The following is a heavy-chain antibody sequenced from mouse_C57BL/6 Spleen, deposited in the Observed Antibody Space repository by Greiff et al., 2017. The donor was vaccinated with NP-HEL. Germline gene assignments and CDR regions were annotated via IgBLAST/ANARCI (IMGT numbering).Heavy chain of an antibody. D-gene: IGHD1-1*01. Sequence: VKLVESGPGLVAPSQSLSITCTVSGFSLTSYGVSWVRQPPGKGLEWLGVIWGDGSTNYHSALISRLSISKDNSKSQVFLKLNSLQTDDTATYYCAPFITTVVATYYAMDYWGQGTSVTVSS. CDR3: APFITTVVATYYAMDY. CDR2: IWGDGST. CDR1: GFSLTSYG. V-gene: IGHV2-3*01. J-gene: IGHJ4*01.